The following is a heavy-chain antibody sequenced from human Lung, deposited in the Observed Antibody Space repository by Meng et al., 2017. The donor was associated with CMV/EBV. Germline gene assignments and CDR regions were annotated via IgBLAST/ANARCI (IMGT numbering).Heavy chain of an antibody. CDR1: GYTFADYF. V-gene: IGHV1-2*02. CDR2: INPRGGGS. CDR3: ARVGRDWWELLFDY. D-gene: IGHD1-26*01. J-gene: IGHJ4*02. Sequence: ASXXVSXKASGYTFADYFIHWVRQDPGQGLVWIGRINPRGGGSNYVQKYQDRVTLTMDTSINTAYLEMSGLTSDDTAVYYCARVGRDWWELLFDYWGQGTRVTVSS.